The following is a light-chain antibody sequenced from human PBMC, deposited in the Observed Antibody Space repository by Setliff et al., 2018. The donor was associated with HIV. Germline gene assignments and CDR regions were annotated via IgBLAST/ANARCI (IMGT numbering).Light chain of an antibody. Sequence: QSVLAQPASVSGSPGQSITISCTGSSSDIGSWNFVSWYQQYPDKAPKTMIYEVSKRPSGVSDRFSGSKSGYTASLTISGLQPDDEADYYCSSYATNSDLVVFGTGTKVTVL. CDR1: SSDIGSWNF. V-gene: IGLV2-14*01. CDR3: SSYATNSDLVV. J-gene: IGLJ1*01. CDR2: EVS.